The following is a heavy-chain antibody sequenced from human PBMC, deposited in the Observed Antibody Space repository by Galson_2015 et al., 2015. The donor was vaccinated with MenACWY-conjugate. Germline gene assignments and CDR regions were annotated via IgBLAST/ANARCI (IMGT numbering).Heavy chain of an antibody. J-gene: IGHJ5*02. CDR1: GGSISSGGYY. CDR3: AREKGSGSYYKWLDP. V-gene: IGHV4-31*03. D-gene: IGHD3-10*01. CDR2: IYYSGST. Sequence: LSLTCTVSGGSISSGGYYWSWIRQHPGKGLEWIGYIYYSGSTYYNPSLKSRVTISVDTSKNQFSLKLSSVTAADTAVYYCAREKGSGSYYKWLDPWGQGTLVTVSS.